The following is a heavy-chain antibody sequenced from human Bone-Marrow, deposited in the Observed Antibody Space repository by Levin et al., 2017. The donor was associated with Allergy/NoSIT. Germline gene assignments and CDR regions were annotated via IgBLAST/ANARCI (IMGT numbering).Heavy chain of an antibody. CDR1: GFTFGDSA. J-gene: IGHJ5*02. CDR3: SRNVGPLFYGEWFDP. Sequence: GESLKISCPTSGFTFGDSALTWFRQAPGKGLEWVGLIRRKTFGGTAEYAASVKDRFTISRDDSKSIAYLQMKSLKTEDTAVYYCSRNVGPLFYGEWFDPWGQGTLVTVSS. CDR2: IRRKTFGGTA. V-gene: IGHV3-49*03. D-gene: IGHD3-10*01.